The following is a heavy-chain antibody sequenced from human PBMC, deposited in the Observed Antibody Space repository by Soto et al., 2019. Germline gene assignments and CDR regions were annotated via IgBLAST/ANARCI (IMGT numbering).Heavy chain of an antibody. CDR3: ARLLQVQGSSTSCTSGFDE. V-gene: IGHV4-39*01. D-gene: IGHD2-2*01. CDR2: ISYSGSP. Sequence: SETLSLTCSVSGGSVSSSPYYWGWIRQPPGKGLEWIASISYSGSPYHNPSLRSRVTISVDTSKNQFFLKLNSVTAADTAVYDSARLLQVQGSSTSCTSGFDEWGQGIPDTVSS. CDR1: GGSVSSSPYY. J-gene: IGHJ4*02.